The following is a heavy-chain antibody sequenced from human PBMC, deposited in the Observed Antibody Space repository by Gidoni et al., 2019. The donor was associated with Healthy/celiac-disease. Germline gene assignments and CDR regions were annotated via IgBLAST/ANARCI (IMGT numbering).Heavy chain of an antibody. CDR1: GGTFSSYA. Sequence: QVQLVQSGAEVKKPGSSEKVSCKASGGTFSSYAISWVRQAPGQGLEWMGGIIPICGKANYAQKVQGRVTITADESTSTAYMELSSLRSEDTAVYYCARDPGSGWYTAFDPWGQGTLVTVSS. D-gene: IGHD6-13*01. CDR3: ARDPGSGWYTAFDP. CDR2: IIPICGKA. J-gene: IGHJ5*02. V-gene: IGHV1-69*01.